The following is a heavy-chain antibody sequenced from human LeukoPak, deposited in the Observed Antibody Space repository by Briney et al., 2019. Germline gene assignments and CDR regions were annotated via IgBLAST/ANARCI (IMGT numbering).Heavy chain of an antibody. CDR1: GFTFASYA. Sequence: GGSLRLSCAASGFTFASYAMSWVRQAPGKGLEWVSAISSSGSSTYYADSVKGRFTISRDNSKNTLYLQMNSLRAEDTAVYYSAKDIVVVPAAIRAVATIRDYWGQGTLVTVSS. CDR3: AKDIVVVPAAIRAVATIRDY. V-gene: IGHV3-23*01. J-gene: IGHJ4*02. CDR2: ISSSGSST. D-gene: IGHD2-2*02.